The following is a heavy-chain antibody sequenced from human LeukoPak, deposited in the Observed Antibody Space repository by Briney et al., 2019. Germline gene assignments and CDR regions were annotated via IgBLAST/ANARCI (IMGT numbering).Heavy chain of an antibody. CDR2: IQFHGSDI. Sequence: GGSLRLSCAASGFSFTESGMHWVRQAPGRGLEWLAFIQFHGSDIFYADSVEGRFTISRDNSRNTLYLQMNSLRAEDTAVYYCAKSYVGYDPGDYWGQGTLVTVSS. CDR1: GFSFTESG. J-gene: IGHJ4*02. CDR3: AKSYVGYDPGDY. V-gene: IGHV3-30*02. D-gene: IGHD5-12*01.